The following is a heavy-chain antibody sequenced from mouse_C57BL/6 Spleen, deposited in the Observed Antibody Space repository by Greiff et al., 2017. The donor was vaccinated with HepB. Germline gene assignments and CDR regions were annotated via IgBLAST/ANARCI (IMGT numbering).Heavy chain of an antibody. CDR1: GFNIKNTY. CDR3: ARSFYYGNSPFAY. Sequence: VQLQQSVAELVRPGASVKLSCTASGFNIKNTYMHWVKHRPEQGLEWIGRIDPANGNTKYAPKFQGKATISADTSSNTAYLQLSSLTSEDTAIYYCARSFYYGNSPFAYWGQGTLVTVSA. D-gene: IGHD2-1*01. CDR2: IDPANGNT. V-gene: IGHV14-3*01. J-gene: IGHJ3*01.